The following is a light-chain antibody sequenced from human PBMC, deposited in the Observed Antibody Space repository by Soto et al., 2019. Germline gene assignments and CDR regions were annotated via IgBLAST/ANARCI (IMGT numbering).Light chain of an antibody. CDR3: QQYNDWPGGT. V-gene: IGKV3-15*01. J-gene: IGKJ2*01. Sequence: EIVMMQSPATLSVSPGGRATLSCRASQSVSSNLAWYQQKPGQAPRLLIYGASTRATGVPARFGGSGSGTVFTLTISSLQSEDFAVYYCQQYNDWPGGTFGQGTKLDIK. CDR1: QSVSSN. CDR2: GAS.